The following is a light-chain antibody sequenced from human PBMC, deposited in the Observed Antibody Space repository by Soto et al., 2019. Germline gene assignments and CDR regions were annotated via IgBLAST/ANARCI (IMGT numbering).Light chain of an antibody. J-gene: IGLJ3*02. Sequence: QSALTQPASVSGSPGQSITISCTGTSSDVGTYKPVSWYQQYPGKAPKVIIYDDTKRPSGVSSRFSGSKSGNTASLTISGLQADDEADYYCCAFAGSSTSFGGGTKVTVL. V-gene: IGLV2-23*01. CDR3: CAFAGSSTS. CDR2: DDT. CDR1: SSDVGTYKP.